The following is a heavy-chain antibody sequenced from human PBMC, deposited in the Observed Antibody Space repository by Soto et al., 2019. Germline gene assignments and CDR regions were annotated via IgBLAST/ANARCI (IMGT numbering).Heavy chain of an antibody. V-gene: IGHV3-9*01. CDR3: AKSHTTSGWYVTTDY. J-gene: IGHJ4*02. D-gene: IGHD6-19*01. CDR1: GFTFGVYA. CDR2: ISWNSGSI. Sequence: PGGSLRLSCAAYGFTFGVYAMQWVRHPPGKGLEWVSAISWNSGSIDYADSVKGRFTISRDNANNSLYLQMNSLRAEDTALYYCAKSHTTSGWYVTTDYWGQGTRVTVSS.